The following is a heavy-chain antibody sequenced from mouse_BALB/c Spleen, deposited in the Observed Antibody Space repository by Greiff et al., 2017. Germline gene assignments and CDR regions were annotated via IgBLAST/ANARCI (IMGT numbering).Heavy chain of an antibody. CDR3: AREGYGYGFAY. Sequence: VKLMESGAELAKPGASVKMSCKASGYTFTSYWMHWVNQRPGQGLEWIGYINPSTGYTEYNQKFKDKATLTVDKSSSTAYMQLKSLTSEDSAVYYCAREGYGYGFAYWGQGTLVTVSA. V-gene: IGHV1-7*01. D-gene: IGHD2-2*01. J-gene: IGHJ3*01. CDR2: INPSTGYT. CDR1: GYTFTSYW.